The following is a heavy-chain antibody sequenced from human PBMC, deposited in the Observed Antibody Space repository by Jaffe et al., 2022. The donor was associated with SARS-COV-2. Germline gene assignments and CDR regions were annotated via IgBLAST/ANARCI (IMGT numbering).Heavy chain of an antibody. J-gene: IGHJ3*02. V-gene: IGHV3-20*01. CDR3: AREGKGLAVAEPDAFDI. CDR1: GFIFDDYG. D-gene: IGHD6-19*01. CDR2: INWNGGST. Sequence: EVQLVESGGGVVRPGGSLRLSCAASGFIFDDYGMSWVRQAPGKGLEWVSGINWNGGSTGYADSVKGRFTISRDNAKNSLYLQMNSLRAEDTALYHCAREGKGLAVAEPDAFDIWGQGTMVTVSS.